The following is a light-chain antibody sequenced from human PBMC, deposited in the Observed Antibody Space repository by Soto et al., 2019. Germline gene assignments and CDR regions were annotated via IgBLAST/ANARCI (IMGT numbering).Light chain of an antibody. Sequence: DIQMTQSPSTLSASVGDRVTITCRASQSISSWLAWYQQKPGKAPKLLIYKASSLESGVPPRFSGSGSGTEFTLTISSLQPDDFATYYCQHREFGQGTKVDIK. CDR1: QSISSW. J-gene: IGKJ1*01. CDR2: KAS. CDR3: QHRE. V-gene: IGKV1-5*03.